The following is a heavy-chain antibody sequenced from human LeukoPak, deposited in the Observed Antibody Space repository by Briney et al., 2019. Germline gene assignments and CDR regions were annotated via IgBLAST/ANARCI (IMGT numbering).Heavy chain of an antibody. D-gene: IGHD2-2*01. CDR1: GYTFTSYY. J-gene: IGHJ5*02. CDR2: INPSGGST. CDR3: ARGLWEDCSSTSCYSRGYNWFDP. V-gene: IGHV1-46*01. Sequence: GASVKVSCKASGYTFTSYYMHWVRQAPGQGLEWMGIINPSGGSTSYAQKFQGRVTMTRNTSISTAYMELSSLRSEDTAVYYCARGLWEDCSSTSCYSRGYNWFDPWGQGTLVTVSS.